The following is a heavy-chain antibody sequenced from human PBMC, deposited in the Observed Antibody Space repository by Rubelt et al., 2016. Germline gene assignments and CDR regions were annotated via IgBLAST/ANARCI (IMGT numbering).Heavy chain of an antibody. Sequence: GKGLEWVSSISSTSDYIYYADSVKGRFTISRDNAKNSLYLQMSSLRAEDTAVYYCARLSTGRGEYYFDYWGQGTLVTVSS. V-gene: IGHV3-21*01. J-gene: IGHJ4*02. CDR3: ARLSTGRGEYYFDY. D-gene: IGHD3-16*01. CDR2: ISSTSDYI.